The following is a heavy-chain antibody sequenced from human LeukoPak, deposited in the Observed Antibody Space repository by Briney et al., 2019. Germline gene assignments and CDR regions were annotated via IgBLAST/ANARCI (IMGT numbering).Heavy chain of an antibody. V-gene: IGHV4-31*03. D-gene: IGHD2-2*01. CDR3: ARHCSSTSCFDY. J-gene: IGHJ4*02. CDR1: GGSISSGGYY. Sequence: SETLSLTCTVSGGSISSGGYYWSWIRQHPGKGLEWIGYIYYSGSTYYNPSLKSRVTISVDTSKNQFSLKPSSVTAADTAVYYCARHCSSTSCFDYWGQGTLVTVSS. CDR2: IYYSGST.